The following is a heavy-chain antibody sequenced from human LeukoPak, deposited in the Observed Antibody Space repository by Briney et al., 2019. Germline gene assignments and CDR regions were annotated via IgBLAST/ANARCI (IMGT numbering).Heavy chain of an antibody. J-gene: IGHJ4*02. CDR3: ARGKLYYYGSGSYYKAAFFDY. Sequence: SETLSLTCAVYGRSFSGYYWSWLRQPPGKGLEWIGEINHSGSTNYNPSLRSRVTISVDTSKNQFSLKLSSVTAADTAVYYCARGKLYYYGSGSYYKAAFFDYWGQGTLVTVSS. CDR2: INHSGST. CDR1: GRSFSGYY. V-gene: IGHV4-34*01. D-gene: IGHD3-10*01.